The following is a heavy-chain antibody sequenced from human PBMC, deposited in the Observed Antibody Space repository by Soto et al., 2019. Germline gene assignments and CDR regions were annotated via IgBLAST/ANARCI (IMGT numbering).Heavy chain of an antibody. D-gene: IGHD1-7*01. J-gene: IGHJ4*02. CDR3: ARGNYSNGDFDY. CDR2: IYYSGST. Sequence: QVQLQESGPGLVKPSQTLSLTCTVSGGSISSGGYYWSWIRQHPGKGLEWIGYIYYSGSTYYNPSLKSRXXIXVXXSKNQFSLKLSSVTAADTAVYYCARGNYSNGDFDYWGQGTLVTVSS. V-gene: IGHV4-31*03. CDR1: GGSISSGGYY.